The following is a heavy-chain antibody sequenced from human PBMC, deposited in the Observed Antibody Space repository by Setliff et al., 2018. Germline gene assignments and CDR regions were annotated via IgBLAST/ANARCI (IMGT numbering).Heavy chain of an antibody. J-gene: IGHJ4*02. CDR2: IYPGDSDT. V-gene: IGHV5-51*01. CDR1: GYSFTRYW. Sequence: GESLKISCKGSGYSFTRYWIAWVRQMPGKGLEWMGIIYPGDSDTRYSPSFQGQVTISADKSISTAYLQWSSLKASDTAMYYCARLATDYGDYESLNYFDYWGQGTLVTVSS. CDR3: ARLATDYGDYESLNYFDY. D-gene: IGHD4-17*01.